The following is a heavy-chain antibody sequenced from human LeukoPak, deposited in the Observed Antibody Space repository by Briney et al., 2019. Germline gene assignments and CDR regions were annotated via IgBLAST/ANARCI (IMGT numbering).Heavy chain of an antibody. V-gene: IGHV4-34*01. D-gene: IGHD3-22*01. CDR3: ARGPRGYDSSGLDY. CDR2: INHSGST. J-gene: IGHJ4*02. Sequence: SETLSLTCAVYGGSFSGYYWSWIRQPPGKGLEWIGEINHSGSTNYDPSLKSRVTISVDTSKNQFSPKLSSVTAADTAVYYCARGPRGYDSSGLDYWGQGTLVTVSS. CDR1: GGSFSGYY.